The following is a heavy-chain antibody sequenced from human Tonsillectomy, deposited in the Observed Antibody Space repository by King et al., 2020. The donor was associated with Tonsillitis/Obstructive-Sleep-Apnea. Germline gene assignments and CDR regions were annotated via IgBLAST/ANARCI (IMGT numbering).Heavy chain of an antibody. Sequence: VQLQQWGAGLLKPSETLSLTCAVYGGSFSGYYWSWIRQPPGKGLEWLGEINHSGSTNYNPSLKSRVTISVDTSKNQFFLTLSSVTAADTAVYYFARGPNGRRSWYYYWGQGTLVTVSP. CDR2: INHSGST. V-gene: IGHV4-34*01. CDR1: GGSFSGYY. J-gene: IGHJ4*02. D-gene: IGHD6-13*01. CDR3: ARGPNGRRSWYYY.